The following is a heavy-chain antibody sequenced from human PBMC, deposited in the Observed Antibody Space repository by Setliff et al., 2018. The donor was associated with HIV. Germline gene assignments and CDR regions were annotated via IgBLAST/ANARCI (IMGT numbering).Heavy chain of an antibody. J-gene: IGHJ4*02. Sequence: PGGSLRLSCAASGFTFSSYTMNWVRQAPGKGLEWVSSISSSSTFIYYTDSVKGRFTISRDNAKNSLFLQMNSLGAEDTAVYYCARDALYDSRDYYLDYWGQGTLVTVSS. V-gene: IGHV3-21*01. CDR1: GFTFSSYT. D-gene: IGHD3-22*01. CDR3: ARDALYDSRDYYLDY. CDR2: ISSSSTFI.